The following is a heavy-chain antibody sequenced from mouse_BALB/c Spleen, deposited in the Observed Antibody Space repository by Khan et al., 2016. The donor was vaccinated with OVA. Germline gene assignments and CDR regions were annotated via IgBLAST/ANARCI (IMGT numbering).Heavy chain of an antibody. Sequence: QVQLQQSGAELARPGASVKMSCKASGYTFTSYTIHWIKKRPGQGLEWIGYINPSNGYTNYNQKFKDKATLTTDKSSTTAYLQLRSLTSDDSAVYDGVRYGAYHRNGGCVAYWGQGTLVTVSA. CDR2: INPSNGYT. D-gene: IGHD2-14*01. CDR1: GYTFTSYT. J-gene: IGHJ3*01. CDR3: VRYGAYHRNGGCVAY. V-gene: IGHV1-4*01.